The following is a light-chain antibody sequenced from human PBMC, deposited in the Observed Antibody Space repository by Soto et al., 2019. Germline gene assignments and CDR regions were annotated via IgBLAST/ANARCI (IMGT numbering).Light chain of an antibody. CDR2: GNS. CDR3: QSSDSSLNV. Sequence: QSVLTQPPSVSGAPGQRVTISCTGSSSNIGAGYDVHWYQQLPGTAPKLLISGNSNRPSGVPDRFSGSKSGTSASLAITGLQAEDEADYYCQSSDSSLNVFGTGTKVTAL. CDR1: SSNIGAGYD. V-gene: IGLV1-40*01. J-gene: IGLJ1*01.